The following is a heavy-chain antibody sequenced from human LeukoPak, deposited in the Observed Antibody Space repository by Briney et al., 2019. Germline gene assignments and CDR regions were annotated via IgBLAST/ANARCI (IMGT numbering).Heavy chain of an antibody. CDR2: IGTGGGT. D-gene: IGHD1-14*01. V-gene: IGHV3-23*01. Sequence: GGSLRLSCAASGFTFSSYAMSWVRQAPGKGLEWVSSIGTGGGTYYADSVKGRFTISRDNSANTLNLQMNSLRAEDTAKYYCAKTYNGKYEFWGQGTLVTVST. CDR3: AKTYNGKYEF. CDR1: GFTFSSYA. J-gene: IGHJ4*02.